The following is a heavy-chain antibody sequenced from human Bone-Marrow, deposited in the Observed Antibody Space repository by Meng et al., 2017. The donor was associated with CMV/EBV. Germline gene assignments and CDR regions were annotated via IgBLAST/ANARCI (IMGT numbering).Heavy chain of an antibody. Sequence: SVKVSCKASGGTFSSYTISWVRQAPGQGLEWMGRIIPILGIANYAQKFQGRVTITADKSTSTAYMELSSLRSEDTAVYYCARGVARTYYDFWSGCGDVWGQGTTVTVSS. D-gene: IGHD3-3*01. J-gene: IGHJ6*01. CDR1: GGTFSSYT. V-gene: IGHV1-69*02. CDR2: IIPILGIA. CDR3: ARGVARTYYDFWSGCGDV.